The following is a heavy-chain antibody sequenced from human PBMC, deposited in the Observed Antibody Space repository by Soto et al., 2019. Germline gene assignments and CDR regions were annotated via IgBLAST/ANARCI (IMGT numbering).Heavy chain of an antibody. Sequence: SETLSLTCTVSGDSITSNSYFWAWTRQPPGKGLEWIGSIYYSGTTYYNPSLKSRVTISVDRSKNQFSQKLSSVTAADTAVYYCARNFSVDYFDYSGQGALVTVSS. CDR3: ARNFSVDYFDY. CDR2: IYYSGTT. CDR1: GDSITSNSYF. J-gene: IGHJ4*02. V-gene: IGHV4-39*01.